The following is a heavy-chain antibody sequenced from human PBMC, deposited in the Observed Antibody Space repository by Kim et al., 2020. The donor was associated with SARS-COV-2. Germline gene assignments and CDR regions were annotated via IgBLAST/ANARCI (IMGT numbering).Heavy chain of an antibody. J-gene: IGHJ4*02. Sequence: DSVKGRFTISRDHSKNTLYLQMNSLRAEDTAVYYCAKDLYYYDSSGYLDYWGQGTLVTVSS. D-gene: IGHD3-22*01. CDR3: AKDLYYYDSSGYLDY. V-gene: IGHV3-23*01.